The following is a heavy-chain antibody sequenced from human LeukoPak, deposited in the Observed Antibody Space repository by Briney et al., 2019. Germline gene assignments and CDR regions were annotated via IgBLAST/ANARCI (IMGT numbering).Heavy chain of an antibody. D-gene: IGHD7-27*01. V-gene: IGHV1-69*04. Sequence: GSSVKVSCKASGGTFSSYTISWVRQAPGQGLEWMGRIIPILGIANYAQKFQGRVTITADKSTSTAYMELSSLRSEDTAVYYCARDGLGTTTNFDYWGQGTLVTVSS. CDR3: ARDGLGTTTNFDY. CDR1: GGTFSSYT. CDR2: IIPILGIA. J-gene: IGHJ4*02.